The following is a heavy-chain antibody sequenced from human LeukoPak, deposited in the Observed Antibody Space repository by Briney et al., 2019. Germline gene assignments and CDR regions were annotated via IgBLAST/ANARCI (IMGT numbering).Heavy chain of an antibody. CDR3: ARGGIAAAGTFFSPFDY. Sequence: SVKVSCKASGGTFSSYAISWVRQAPGHGLEWMGGIIPIFGTANYAQKFQGRVTITTDESTSTAYMELSSLRSEDTAVYYCARGGIAAAGTFFSPFDYWGQGTLVTVSS. D-gene: IGHD6-13*01. CDR1: GGTFSSYA. CDR2: IIPIFGTA. V-gene: IGHV1-69*05. J-gene: IGHJ4*02.